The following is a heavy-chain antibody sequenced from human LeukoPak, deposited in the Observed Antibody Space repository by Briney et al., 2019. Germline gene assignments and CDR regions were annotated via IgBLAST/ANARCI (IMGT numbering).Heavy chain of an antibody. V-gene: IGHV3-23*01. CDR1: GFTFSSYA. J-gene: IGHJ6*02. D-gene: IGHD2-15*01. CDR2: ISGSGGST. Sequence: GGSLRLSCAASGFTFSSYAMSWVRQAPGKGLEWVSAISGSGGSTYYADSVKGRFTISRDNSKNTLYLQMNSLRAEDTAVYYCGKVTPHCSGGSCYLAYYYYGMDVWGQGTTVTVSS. CDR3: GKVTPHCSGGSCYLAYYYYGMDV.